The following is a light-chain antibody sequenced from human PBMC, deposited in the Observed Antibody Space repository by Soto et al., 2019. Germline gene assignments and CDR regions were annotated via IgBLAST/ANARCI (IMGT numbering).Light chain of an antibody. Sequence: QSALTQPASLSGSPGQSITISCTGTSSDIGAYDYVSWFQQHPGKAPKLMISEVNNRPSGVSNRFSGSKSGNTAYLTISGLQVEDEAEYYCSSYAGSDIVVFGGGTKLTVL. CDR1: SSDIGAYDY. J-gene: IGLJ2*01. CDR3: SSYAGSDIVV. V-gene: IGLV2-14*01. CDR2: EVN.